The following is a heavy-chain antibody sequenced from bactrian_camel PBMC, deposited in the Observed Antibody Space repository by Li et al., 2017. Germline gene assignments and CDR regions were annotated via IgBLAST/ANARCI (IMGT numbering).Heavy chain of an antibody. CDR3: ASARAPACLSMTISRYQD. V-gene: IGHV3S1*01. J-gene: IGHJ4*01. D-gene: IGHD3*01. Sequence: HVQLVESGGGSVQTGGSLRLSCASSTNTASLYCMAWFRQAPGKELEGVAAIYIGGSSIFYVDSVKGRFTISQDNAKNTVYLQMNTLKPEDTAMYYCASARAPACLSMTISRYQDWGQGTQVTVS. CDR1: TNTASLYC. CDR2: IYIGGSSI.